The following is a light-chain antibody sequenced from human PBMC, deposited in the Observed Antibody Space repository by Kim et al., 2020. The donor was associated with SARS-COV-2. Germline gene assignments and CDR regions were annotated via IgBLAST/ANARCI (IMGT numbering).Light chain of an antibody. Sequence: ASVGDRVTITCRAGQDISNYLAWVQRKPGKAPKLLIYAASALQPGVPSRFSGSGSGTDFTLTVTSLQPEDVATYYCQKCDSAPWTFGQGTKVDIK. J-gene: IGKJ1*01. V-gene: IGKV1-27*01. CDR2: AAS. CDR1: QDISNY. CDR3: QKCDSAPWT.